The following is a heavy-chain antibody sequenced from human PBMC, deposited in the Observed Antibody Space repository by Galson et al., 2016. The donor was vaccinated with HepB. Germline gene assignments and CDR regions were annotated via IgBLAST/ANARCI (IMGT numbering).Heavy chain of an antibody. V-gene: IGHV4-39*01. CDR1: GGSISSSSYY. J-gene: IGHJ4*02. D-gene: IGHD3-16*01. Sequence: ETLSLTCTVSGGSISSSSYYWGWIRQPPGKGLEWIGSIYYSGSTYYNPSLKSRVTISVNTSKNQFSLKLSSVTAADTAVYYCARGHWGLRFDYWGQGTLVTVSS. CDR2: IYYSGST. CDR3: ARGHWGLRFDY.